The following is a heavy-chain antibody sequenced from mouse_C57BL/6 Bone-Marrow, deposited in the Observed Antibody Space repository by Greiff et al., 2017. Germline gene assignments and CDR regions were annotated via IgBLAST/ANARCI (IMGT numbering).Heavy chain of an antibody. CDR3: TRSLIYYGTNY. CDR2: IDPEDGET. Sequence: EVQLQQSGAELVKPGASVKLSCTASGFNFTDYYIHWVKQRTEQGLEWIGRIDPEDGETKYAPKFQDKATITADTSSNTAYLQLSSLTSEDTAVYYCTRSLIYYGTNYWGQGTTLTVSS. V-gene: IGHV14-2*01. J-gene: IGHJ2*01. CDR1: GFNFTDYY. D-gene: IGHD1-1*01.